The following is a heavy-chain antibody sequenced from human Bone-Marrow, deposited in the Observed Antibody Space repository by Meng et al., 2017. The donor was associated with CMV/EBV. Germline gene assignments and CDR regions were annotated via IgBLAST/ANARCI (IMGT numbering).Heavy chain of an antibody. V-gene: IGHV3-21*01. CDR1: GFTFSSYS. CDR3: AKDQLYSSRAYYYYYGMDV. J-gene: IGHJ6*02. Sequence: GGSLRLSCAASGFTFSSYSMNWVRQAPGKGLEWVSSISSSSSYIYYADSVKGRFTISRDNAKNSLYLQMNSLRAEDTAVYYCAKDQLYSSRAYYYYYGMDVWGQGTTVTVSS. D-gene: IGHD6-13*01. CDR2: ISSSSSYI.